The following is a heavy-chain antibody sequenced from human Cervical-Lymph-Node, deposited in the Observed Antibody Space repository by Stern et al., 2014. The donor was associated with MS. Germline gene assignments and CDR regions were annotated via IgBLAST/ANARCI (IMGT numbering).Heavy chain of an antibody. J-gene: IGHJ4*02. D-gene: IGHD6-19*01. CDR1: GFTFDSYG. Sequence: VQLVESGGGVVQPGRSLRLSCAASGFTFDSYGVHWVRQPPGKGLEWVAVVSYDGSNRYYADSVKGRFTITRDSSKNTVHLQMNSLRADDTALYYCAKNTMGIAVAGLFDYWGQGILVTVSS. V-gene: IGHV3-30*18. CDR2: VSYDGSNR. CDR3: AKNTMGIAVAGLFDY.